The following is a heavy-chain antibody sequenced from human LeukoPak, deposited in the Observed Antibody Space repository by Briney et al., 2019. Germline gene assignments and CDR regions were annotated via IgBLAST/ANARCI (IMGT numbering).Heavy chain of an antibody. CDR2: ISAYNGDT. V-gene: IGHV1-18*01. CDR3: VGEYSTAIYYFDY. CDR1: GYTFTSYA. D-gene: IGHD3-10*01. J-gene: IGHJ4*02. Sequence: GASVKVSCKASGYTFTSYAFSWVRQAPGQGLEWMGWISAYNGDTNYAQKFQGRVTMTTDTSTSTAYMELRSLRSDDTAVYYCVGEYSTAIYYFDYWGQGTLVTVSS.